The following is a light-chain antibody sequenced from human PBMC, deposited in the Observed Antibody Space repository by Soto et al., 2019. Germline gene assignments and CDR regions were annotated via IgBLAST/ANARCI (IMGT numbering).Light chain of an antibody. CDR2: GAS. J-gene: IGKJ1*01. V-gene: IGKV3-15*01. CDR1: QGVSSN. Sequence: EIVMTQSPATLSVSPGERATLSCRAGQGVSSNLAWYQHKPGQAPRLLIYGASSRAPGIPARFSGSGSGTEFTLTISSLQSEDFAVYYCQQYDNWPRTFGQGTKVDIK. CDR3: QQYDNWPRT.